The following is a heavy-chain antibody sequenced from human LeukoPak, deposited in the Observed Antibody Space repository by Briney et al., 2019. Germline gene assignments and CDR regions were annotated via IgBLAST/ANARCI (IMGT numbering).Heavy chain of an antibody. V-gene: IGHV3-23*01. CDR3: AKHARSWYPGQVDF. J-gene: IGHJ4*02. Sequence: GGSLSLSCAASGFTFSSYAINWVRRSPGKGLEWVSTVSGCGDNSYYADSVKGRFHISRDNSKNTLYLQMNRLRAADTAVYYCAKHARSWYPGQVDFWGQGTLVTVSS. CDR2: VSGCGDNS. CDR1: GFTFSSYA. D-gene: IGHD6-13*01.